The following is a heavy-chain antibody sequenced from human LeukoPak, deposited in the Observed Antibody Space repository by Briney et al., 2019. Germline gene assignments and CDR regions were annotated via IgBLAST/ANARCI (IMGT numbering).Heavy chain of an antibody. J-gene: IGHJ3*02. CDR3: GADSMPRGVFSYAFDI. V-gene: IGHV1-58*01. CDR2: IVVGSGDT. D-gene: IGHD3-10*01. CDR1: GFTFTSTA. Sequence: SVKLSCKASGFTFTSTAVQWVRQARAQGLEWIGWIVVGSGDTNSAQKFQERVTITRDMSTSTAYMELSSLISEDTAVYYCGADSMPRGVFSYAFDIWGQGTMVTVSS.